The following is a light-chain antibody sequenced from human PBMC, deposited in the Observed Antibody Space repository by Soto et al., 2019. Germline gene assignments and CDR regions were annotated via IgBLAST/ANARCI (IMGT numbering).Light chain of an antibody. CDR3: RQYSSSPLT. CDR2: GAS. V-gene: IGKV3-20*01. CDR1: QSVRSSH. Sequence: IVLTQSPGTMSLSPGEIATLSCRASQSVRSSHLVWYQQHPGQAPRLLIYGASSRATGIPDRFSGSGSGTDVTLTVSRLEPEDFAVYYCRQYSSSPLTFGGGTKVDI. J-gene: IGKJ4*01.